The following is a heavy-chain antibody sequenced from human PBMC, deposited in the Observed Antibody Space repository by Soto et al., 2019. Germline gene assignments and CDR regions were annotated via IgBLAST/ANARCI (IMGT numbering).Heavy chain of an antibody. V-gene: IGHV1-69*13. D-gene: IGHD3-10*01. CDR2: IIPIFGTA. Sequence: ASVKVSCKASGGTFSSYAISWVRQAPGQGLEWMGGIIPIFGTANYAQKFQGRVTITADESTSTAYMELSSLRSEDTAVYYCARGLTMVRGVIISSYYYYYGMDVWGQGTTVTVSS. CDR1: GGTFSSYA. CDR3: ARGLTMVRGVIISSYYYYYGMDV. J-gene: IGHJ6*02.